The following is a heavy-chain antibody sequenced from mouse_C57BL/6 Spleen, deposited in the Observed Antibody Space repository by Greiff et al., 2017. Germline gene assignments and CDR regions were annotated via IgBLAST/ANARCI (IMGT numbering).Heavy chain of an antibody. Sequence: EVKLQESGGGLVKPGGSLKLSCAASGFTFSDYGMHWVRQAPEKGLEWVAYISSGSSTIYYADTVKGRFTISKDNAKNTRFLQMTSLRFVDTAMYYCPRGNYAKGYWGTGPSVTAAS. CDR3: PRGNYAKGY. CDR1: GFTFSDYG. J-gene: IGHJ4*01. CDR2: ISSGSSTI. V-gene: IGHV5-17*01.